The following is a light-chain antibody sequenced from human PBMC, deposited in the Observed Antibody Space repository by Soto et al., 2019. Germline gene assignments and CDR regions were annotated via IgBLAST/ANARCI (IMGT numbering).Light chain of an antibody. V-gene: IGLV2-11*01. CDR3: CSYAGRDTLYV. J-gene: IGLJ1*01. CDR2: DVS. CDR1: ITDVGGYNY. Sequence: TGTITDVGGYNYVSWYQQHPGKVPKLMLYDVSKRPSGVPDRFSGSKSGNTASLTISGLQAEDEADYYCCSYAGRDTLYVFGSVTKVTV.